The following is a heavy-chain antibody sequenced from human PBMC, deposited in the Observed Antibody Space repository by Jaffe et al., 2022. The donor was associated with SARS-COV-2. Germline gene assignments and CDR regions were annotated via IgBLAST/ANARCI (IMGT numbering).Heavy chain of an antibody. V-gene: IGHV3-21*01. Sequence: EVQLVESGGGLVKPGGSLRLSCAASGFTFSSYSMNWVRQAPGKGLEWVSSISSSSSYIYYADSVKGRFTISRDNAKNSLYLQMNSLRAEDTAVYYCASGGSGSYPGWAFDIWGQGTMVTVSS. CDR3: ASGGSGSYPGWAFDI. J-gene: IGHJ3*02. CDR1: GFTFSSYS. CDR2: ISSSSSYI. D-gene: IGHD1-26*01.